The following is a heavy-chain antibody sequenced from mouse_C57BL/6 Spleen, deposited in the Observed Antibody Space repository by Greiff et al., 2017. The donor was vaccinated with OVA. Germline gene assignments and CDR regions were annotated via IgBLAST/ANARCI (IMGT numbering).Heavy chain of an antibody. J-gene: IGHJ2*01. CDR2: INPSTGGT. D-gene: IGHD5-2*01. CDR3: ARGRGIALFDY. Sequence: EVQLQQSGPELVKPGASVKISCKASGYSFTGYYMNWVKQSPEKSLEWIGEINPSTGGTTYNQKFKAKATLTVDKSSSTAYMQLKSLTSEDSAVYYCARGRGIALFDYWGQGTTLTVSS. V-gene: IGHV1-42*01. CDR1: GYSFTGYY.